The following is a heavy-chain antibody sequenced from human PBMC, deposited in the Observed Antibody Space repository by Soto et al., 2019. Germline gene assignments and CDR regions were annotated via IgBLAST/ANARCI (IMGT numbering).Heavy chain of an antibody. D-gene: IGHD6-19*01. V-gene: IGHV1-69*13. CDR3: ARGSHSPGIAVAGYYF. J-gene: IGHJ4*02. CDR2: IIPIFGTA. CDR1: GVPFSSYG. Sequence: GASVKVSCKASGVPFSSYGISCVRQAPGQGLEWMGGIIPIFGTANYAQKFQGRVTITADESTSTAYMELSSLTSEDTAMYYCARGSHSPGIAVAGYYFWGQGTLVTVSS.